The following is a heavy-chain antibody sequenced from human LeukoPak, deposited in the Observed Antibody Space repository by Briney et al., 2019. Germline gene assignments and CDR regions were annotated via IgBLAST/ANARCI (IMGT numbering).Heavy chain of an antibody. V-gene: IGHV3-30*18. CDR3: AKDRNGPFDY. Sequence: GGSLRLSCAASGFTFSSYGMRWVRQAPGKGLEWVAVISYDGSNKYYADSVKGRFTISRDNSKNTLYLQMNSLRAEDTAVYYCAKDRNGPFDYWGQGTLVTVSS. D-gene: IGHD1-1*01. CDR1: GFTFSSYG. J-gene: IGHJ4*02. CDR2: ISYDGSNK.